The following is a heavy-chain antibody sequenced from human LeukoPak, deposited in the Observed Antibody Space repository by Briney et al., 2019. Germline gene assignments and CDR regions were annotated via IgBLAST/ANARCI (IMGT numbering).Heavy chain of an antibody. J-gene: IGHJ4*02. CDR1: GFTFSDYA. CDR2: ILYDASNK. Sequence: GRSLRLSCAASGFTFSDYAMNWVRQAPGKGLEWVAVILYDASNKYYADSVKGRFTISRDNSKNTLYLQMNSLRAEDTAVYYCAKRPRDGYFDYWGQGTLVTVSS. V-gene: IGHV3-33*06. CDR3: AKRPRDGYFDY.